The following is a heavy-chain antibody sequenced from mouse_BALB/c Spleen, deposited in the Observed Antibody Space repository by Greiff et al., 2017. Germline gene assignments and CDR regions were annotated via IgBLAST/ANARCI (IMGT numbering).Heavy chain of an antibody. CDR3: ARVAITTAAFAY. CDR1: GFYIKDTY. CDR2: IDPANGNT. D-gene: IGHD1-2*01. Sequence: EVQLQQSGAELVKPGASVKLSCTASGFYIKDTYMHWVKQRLEQGLEWIGRIDPANGNTKYDPKFQGKATITADTSSNTAYLQLSSLTSEDTAVYYCARVAITTAAFAYWGQGTLVTVSA. J-gene: IGHJ3*01. V-gene: IGHV14-3*02.